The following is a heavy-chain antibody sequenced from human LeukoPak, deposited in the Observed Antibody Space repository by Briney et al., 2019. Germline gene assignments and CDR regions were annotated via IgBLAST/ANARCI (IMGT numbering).Heavy chain of an antibody. V-gene: IGHV4-39*07. J-gene: IGHJ4*02. Sequence: TASETLSLTCTVSGGSISSSSYYWGWIRQPPGKGLEWIGSIYHSGSTYYNPALKSRVTISVDTSKNQFSLKLSSVTAADTAVYYCARPHCSSTSCLLDYWGQGTLVTVSS. CDR3: ARPHCSSTSCLLDY. CDR1: GGSISSSSYY. CDR2: IYHSGST. D-gene: IGHD2-2*01.